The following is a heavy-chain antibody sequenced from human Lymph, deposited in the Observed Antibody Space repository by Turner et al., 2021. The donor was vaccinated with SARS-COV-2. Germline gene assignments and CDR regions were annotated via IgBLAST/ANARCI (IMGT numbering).Heavy chain of an antibody. D-gene: IGHD3-10*01. J-gene: IGHJ4*02. CDR3: ARVLPFGDYFDY. Sequence: EVQLVESGGGLIQPGGSLRLSCAASVFTVSSNYMSWVRQAPGKGLEWVSVMYSGGSTYDADSVKGRFTISRDNSKNTLYLQMNSLRAEDTAVYYCARVLPFGDYFDYWGQGTLVTVSS. CDR1: VFTVSSNY. V-gene: IGHV3-53*01. CDR2: MYSGGST.